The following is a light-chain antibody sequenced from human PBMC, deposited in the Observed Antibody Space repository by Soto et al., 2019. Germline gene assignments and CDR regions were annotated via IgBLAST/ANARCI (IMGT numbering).Light chain of an antibody. V-gene: IGKV3-20*01. CDR2: GAS. CDR1: QSVSSNY. Sequence: EIVLTQSPCTLSLSPGDIATLSCRASQSVSSNYLAWYQQKPGQAPRLLIYGASIRATGIPDRFSGSGSGTDFTLTIRRLEPEDFAVYFCHQYGSSPRTFGQGTKVEIK. J-gene: IGKJ1*01. CDR3: HQYGSSPRT.